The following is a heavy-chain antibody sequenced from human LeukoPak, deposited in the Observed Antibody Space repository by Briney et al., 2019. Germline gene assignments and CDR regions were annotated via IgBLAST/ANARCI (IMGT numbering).Heavy chain of an antibody. J-gene: IGHJ4*02. CDR3: AREVMVRRVPDPFDY. Sequence: GGSLRLSCAASGFTFSSYWMSWVRQAPGKGLEWVANIKQDGSEKYYVDSVKGRFTVSRDNAKNSLYLQMNSLRAEDTAVYYCAREVMVRRVPDPFDYWGQGTLVTVSS. CDR2: IKQDGSEK. V-gene: IGHV3-7*03. D-gene: IGHD3-10*01. CDR1: GFTFSSYW.